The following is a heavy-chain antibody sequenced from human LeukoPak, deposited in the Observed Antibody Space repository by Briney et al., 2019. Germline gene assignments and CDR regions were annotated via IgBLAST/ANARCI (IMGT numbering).Heavy chain of an antibody. V-gene: IGHV3-23*01. J-gene: IGHJ4*02. CDR1: GFTFSSYA. Sequence: GGSLRLSCAASGFTFSSYAMSWVRQAPGKGLEWVSAISGSGGSTYYADSVKGRFTISRDNSKNTLYLQMNSLRAEDTAVYYCAGSDTYTPYYFDYWGQGTLVTVSS. CDR2: ISGSGGST. D-gene: IGHD3-16*01. CDR3: AGSDTYTPYYFDY.